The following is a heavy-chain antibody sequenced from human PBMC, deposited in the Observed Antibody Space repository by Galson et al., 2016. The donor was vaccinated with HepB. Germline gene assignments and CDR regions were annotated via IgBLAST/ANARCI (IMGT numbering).Heavy chain of an antibody. Sequence: SLRLSCAASGFTFNNYAMSWVRQAPGKGLEWVSGISGSGDVTYFGNSVEGRFTISRDNSKNTLFLQMNSLRAEDTAVYYCGKDERGSGRTCYVGVWGQGTTVTVSS. V-gene: IGHV3-23*01. D-gene: IGHD2-2*01. CDR1: GFTFNNYA. CDR2: ISGSGDVT. CDR3: GKDERGSGRTCYVGV. J-gene: IGHJ6*02.